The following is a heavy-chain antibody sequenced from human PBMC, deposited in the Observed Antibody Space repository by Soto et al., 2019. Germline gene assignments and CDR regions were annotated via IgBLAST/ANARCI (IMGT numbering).Heavy chain of an antibody. D-gene: IGHD2-8*01. CDR3: VRSNWFDP. CDR1: GGSFSDYY. Sequence: ASETLSLTCAVYGGSFSDYYWSWIRQPPGKGLEWIGQINHSGSTNYNPSLKSRVTISADTSKNQFSLKLTSVTAADAALYYCVRSNWFDPWGQGTPVTVSS. CDR2: INHSGST. V-gene: IGHV4-34*01. J-gene: IGHJ5*02.